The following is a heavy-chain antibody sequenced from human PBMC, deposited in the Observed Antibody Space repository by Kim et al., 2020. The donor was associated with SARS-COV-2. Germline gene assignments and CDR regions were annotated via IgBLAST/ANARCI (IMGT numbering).Heavy chain of an antibody. Sequence: GSIGYADSVKGRFTISRDNAKNSLYQQMNSLRAEDTALYYCAMGWDAFDIWGQGTMVTVSS. CDR2: GSI. CDR3: AMGWDAFDI. V-gene: IGHV3-9*01. J-gene: IGHJ3*02. D-gene: IGHD2-15*01.